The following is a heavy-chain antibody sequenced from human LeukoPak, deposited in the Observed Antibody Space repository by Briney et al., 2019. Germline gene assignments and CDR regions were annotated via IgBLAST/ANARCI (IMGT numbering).Heavy chain of an antibody. CDR3: ARDQVSSWYVGVYGWFDP. CDR2: ISSSGSTI. CDR1: GFTFSDYY. D-gene: IGHD6-13*01. V-gene: IGHV3-11*01. Sequence: GGSLRLSCAASGFTFSDYYMSWIRQAPGKGLEWVSYISSSGSTIYYADSVKGRFTISRDNAKNSLYLQMNSLRAEDTAVYYCARDQVSSWYVGVYGWFDPWGLGTLVTVSS. J-gene: IGHJ5*02.